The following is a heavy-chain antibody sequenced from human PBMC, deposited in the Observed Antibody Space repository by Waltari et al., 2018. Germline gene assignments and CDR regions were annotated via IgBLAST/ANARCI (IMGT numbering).Heavy chain of an antibody. V-gene: IGHV3-33*01. J-gene: IGHJ4*02. CDR3: ARDLSFGSLDY. D-gene: IGHD3-10*01. CDR1: GFSVGNFG. CDR2: IWYDGTKA. Sequence: QVHLVASGGSVVQPGTSLRLSWAGSGFSVGNFGWLWVRQSPGKGLGWVALIWYDGTKANYEDSVKGRFTISKDNSKNTLFLQMNSLRDGDTAVYFCARDLSFGSLDYGGQGTLVTVSS.